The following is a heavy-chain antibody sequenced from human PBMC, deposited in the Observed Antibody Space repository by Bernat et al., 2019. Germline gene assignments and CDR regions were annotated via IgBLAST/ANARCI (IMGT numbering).Heavy chain of an antibody. CDR3: ARMKAAAGTVPNYYYYYGMDV. V-gene: IGHV2-70*01. CDR1: GFSLSTSGMC. D-gene: IGHD6-13*01. Sequence: QVTLRESGPALVKPTQTLTLTCPFSGFSLSTSGMCVSWIRQPPGKALEWLALLDLDDDKYYSTSLKTRLTISKDTSKNQVVLTMTNMDPVDTATYYCARMKAAAGTVPNYYYYYGMDVWGQGTTVTVSS. CDR2: LDLDDDK. J-gene: IGHJ6*02.